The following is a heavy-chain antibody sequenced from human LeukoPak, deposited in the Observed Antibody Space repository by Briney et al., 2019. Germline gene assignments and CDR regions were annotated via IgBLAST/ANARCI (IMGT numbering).Heavy chain of an antibody. CDR3: ARRGPPASNWFDP. CDR2: ISTYNGDT. CDR1: GYMFTDHG. Sequence: ASVKVSCEAFGYMFTDHGIMWVRQAPGQGLEWMGWISTYNGDTTSAQKFQGRLTLTTDKSTSTAYMELRSLTSDDTAVYYCARRGPPASNWFDPWGQGTLVTVSS. J-gene: IGHJ5*02. V-gene: IGHV1-18*01. D-gene: IGHD3-10*01.